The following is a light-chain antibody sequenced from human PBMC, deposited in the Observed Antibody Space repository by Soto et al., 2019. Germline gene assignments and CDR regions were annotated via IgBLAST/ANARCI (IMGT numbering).Light chain of an antibody. V-gene: IGLV2-14*03. CDR2: DVS. Sequence: QSVLTQPASVSGSPGQSITISCTGTSSDVGGYNYVSWYQQHPGKAPKLMIYDVSIRPSGVSNRFSGSKSGNTASLTISGRQAEDEDAYYCSSYTSSSTLKVFGGGTKLTVL. CDR1: SSDVGGYNY. J-gene: IGLJ2*01. CDR3: SSYTSSSTLKV.